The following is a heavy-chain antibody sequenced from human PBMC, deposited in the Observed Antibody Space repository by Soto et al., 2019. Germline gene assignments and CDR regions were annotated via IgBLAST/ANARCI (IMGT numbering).Heavy chain of an antibody. V-gene: IGHV3-23*01. CDR1: GFTFSSYA. CDR3: ARRGSGSYYDY. J-gene: IGHJ4*01. Sequence: GGSLRLSCAASGFTFSSYAMRWVRQAPGKGLEWVSAISGSGDSTYYADSVKGRFTISRDNSKNTVYLQMNSLRGEDTAVYYCARRGSGSYYDYWGQEPWSPSPQ. D-gene: IGHD1-26*01. CDR2: ISGSGDST.